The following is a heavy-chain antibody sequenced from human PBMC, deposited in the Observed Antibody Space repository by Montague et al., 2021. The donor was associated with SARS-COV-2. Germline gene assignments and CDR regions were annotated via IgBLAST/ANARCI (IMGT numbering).Heavy chain of an antibody. D-gene: IGHD1-20*01. Sequence: SETLSLTCTVSGGSISSSSYYWGWIRQPPGKGLEWIGYIYYSGSTDYNPSLKSRVTISVDTSKNQFSLKLSSVTAADTAVYYCARDQGYNWNYYYYYGMDVWGQGTTVTVSS. CDR1: GGSISSSSYY. CDR3: ARDQGYNWNYYYYYGMDV. V-gene: IGHV4-39*07. J-gene: IGHJ6*02. CDR2: IYYSGST.